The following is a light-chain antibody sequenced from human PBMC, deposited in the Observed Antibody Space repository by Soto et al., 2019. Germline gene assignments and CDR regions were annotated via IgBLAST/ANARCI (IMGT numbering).Light chain of an antibody. CDR2: EVT. J-gene: IGLJ1*01. V-gene: IGLV2-14*01. CDR3: TSYTSNTALV. Sequence: QSVLTQPASVSGSPGQSITISCSGTSRDIGSHDYVSWYQHHPGKAPKLIIYEVTNRPSGVSDRFSGSKSGSTASLTISGLQAEDEADYHCTSYTSNTALVFGTGTKGTVL. CDR1: SRDIGSHDY.